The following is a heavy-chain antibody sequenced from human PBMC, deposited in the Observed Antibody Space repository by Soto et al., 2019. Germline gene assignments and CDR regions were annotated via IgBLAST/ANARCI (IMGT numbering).Heavy chain of an antibody. V-gene: IGHV3-21*01. D-gene: IGHD5-18*01. CDR1: GFTFSSYS. Sequence: EVQLVESGGGLVKPGGSLRLSCAASGFTFSSYSMNWVRQAPGKGLEWVSSISSSSSYIYYAASVKRRFTISRDNAKNSLYLQMNSLRAEDTAVYYCARDQPGYSYGYGLGYWGQGTLVTVSS. CDR3: ARDQPGYSYGYGLGY. J-gene: IGHJ4*02. CDR2: ISSSSSYI.